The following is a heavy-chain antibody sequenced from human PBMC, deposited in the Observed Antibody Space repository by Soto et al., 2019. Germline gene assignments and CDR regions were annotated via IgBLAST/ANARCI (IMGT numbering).Heavy chain of an antibody. J-gene: IGHJ6*03. CDR3: AREMALWFGKPDYYYYMDV. D-gene: IGHD3-10*01. Sequence: SVKVSCKASGGTFSSYAISWVRQAPGQGLEWMGGIIPIYGTANYAQKFQGRVTITRDTSASTAYMELSSLRSEDTAVYYCAREMALWFGKPDYYYYMDVWGKGTTVTVS. V-gene: IGHV1-69*05. CDR2: IIPIYGTA. CDR1: GGTFSSYA.